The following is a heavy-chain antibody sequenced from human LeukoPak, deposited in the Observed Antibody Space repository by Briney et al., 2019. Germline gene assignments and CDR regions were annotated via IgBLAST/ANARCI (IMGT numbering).Heavy chain of an antibody. Sequence: SQTLSLTCTVSGGSISSGGYYWSWIRQHPGKGLEWIGYIYYSGSTYYNPSLKSRVTISVDTSKNQFSLKLSSVTAADTAVYYCAREPSYDFWSGYYFDSWGQGTLVTVSS. D-gene: IGHD3-3*01. V-gene: IGHV4-31*03. J-gene: IGHJ4*02. CDR2: IYYSGST. CDR3: AREPSYDFWSGYYFDS. CDR1: GGSISSGGYY.